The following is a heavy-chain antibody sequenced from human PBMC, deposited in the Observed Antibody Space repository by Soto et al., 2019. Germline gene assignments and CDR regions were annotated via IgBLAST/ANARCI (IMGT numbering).Heavy chain of an antibody. CDR3: ARDMSGGTYNYYYGMDV. V-gene: IGHV3-23*01. CDR2: ISGSGSPT. J-gene: IGHJ6*02. CDR1: GFSFSSYA. D-gene: IGHD1-26*01. Sequence: GGSLRLSCAASGFSFSSYAMTWVRQAPGRGLEWVSAISGSGSPTYYADSVKGRFTISRDNSKNTLYLQMNSLRADDTAVYYCARDMSGGTYNYYYGMDVWGQGTTVTVSS.